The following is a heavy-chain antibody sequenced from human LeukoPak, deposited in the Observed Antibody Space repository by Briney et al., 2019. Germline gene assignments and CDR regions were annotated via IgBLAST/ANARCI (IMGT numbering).Heavy chain of an antibody. V-gene: IGHV3-15*01. J-gene: IGHJ4*02. Sequence: PGGSLRLSCAAYGFTFSGDWMSWIRQAPGKGLEWVGRIKSKKDGETTDYAAPVKGRFTISRDDSKNTLYLQMNSLKTEDTAMYYCTTDDFYSRDGHKGGPDHFVNWGQGTLVSVSA. D-gene: IGHD5-24*01. CDR3: TTDDFYSRDGHKGGPDHFVN. CDR1: GFTFSGDW. CDR2: IKSKKDGETT.